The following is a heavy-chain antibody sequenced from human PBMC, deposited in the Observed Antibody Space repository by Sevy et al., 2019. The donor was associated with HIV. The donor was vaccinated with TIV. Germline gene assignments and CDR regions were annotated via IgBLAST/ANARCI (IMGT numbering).Heavy chain of an antibody. CDR3: ARDLRVPAAPYAFDI. J-gene: IGHJ3*02. V-gene: IGHV1-2*02. CDR2: INPNSGGT. Sequence: ASVKVSCKASGYTFTGYYMHWVRQAPGQGHEWMGWINPNSGGTNYAQEFQGRVTMTRDTSISTAYMELSRLRSDDTAVYYCARDLRVPAAPYAFDIWGQGTMVTVSS. D-gene: IGHD2-2*01. CDR1: GYTFTGYY.